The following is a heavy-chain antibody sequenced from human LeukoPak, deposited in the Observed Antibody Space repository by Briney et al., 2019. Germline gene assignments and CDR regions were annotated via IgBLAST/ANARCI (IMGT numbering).Heavy chain of an antibody. V-gene: IGHV4-39*01. CDR1: GGSVSNSDYY. D-gene: IGHD3-22*01. CDR2: MYYSGTT. CDR3: ARISSGYYYHFDY. Sequence: PSETLSLTCTVSGGSVSNSDYYWGWIRQPPGKELEWIGTMYYSGTTYYNPSLRGRLTISVDTSKNQFSLKLSSVTAADTAVYYCARISSGYYYHFDYWGQGTLVTVSS. J-gene: IGHJ4*02.